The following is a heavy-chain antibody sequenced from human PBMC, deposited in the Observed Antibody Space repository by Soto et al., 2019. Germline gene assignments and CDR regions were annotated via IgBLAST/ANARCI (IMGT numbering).Heavy chain of an antibody. CDR2: ISSTTNYI. Sequence: LRLSCAASGFTFRRYSMNWGRQAPGKGLEWVSSISSTTNYIYYADSMKGRFTVSRDNAKNSVYLDMNSLSAEDTAVYYCARESEDLTSNFDYWGQGTLVTVSS. CDR1: GFTFRRYS. CDR3: ARESEDLTSNFDY. V-gene: IGHV3-21*01. J-gene: IGHJ4*02.